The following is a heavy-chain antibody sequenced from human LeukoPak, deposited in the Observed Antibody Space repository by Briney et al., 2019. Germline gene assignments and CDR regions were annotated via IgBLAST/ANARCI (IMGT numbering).Heavy chain of an antibody. D-gene: IGHD4-17*01. Sequence: GGSLRLSCAAPGFTFSSYSMNWVRQAPGKGLEWVTFIRYDGNNKYYADSVKGRFTISRDKSKNTLYLQMNSLRPDDTAVYYCARDHGDYVGYFDYWGQGTLVTVSS. CDR3: ARDHGDYVGYFDY. V-gene: IGHV3-30*02. CDR1: GFTFSSYS. CDR2: IRYDGNNK. J-gene: IGHJ4*02.